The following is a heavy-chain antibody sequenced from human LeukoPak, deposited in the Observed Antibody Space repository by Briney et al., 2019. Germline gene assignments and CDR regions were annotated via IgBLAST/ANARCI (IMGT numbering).Heavy chain of an antibody. Sequence: GESLKISCKGSGYSFTSYWIGWVRQMPGKGLEWMGIIYPGDSDTRYSPSFQGQVTISADKSFSTAYLQWSSLKASDTAMYYCARLAYYYDSSGYYSRYFDYWGQGTLVTVSS. V-gene: IGHV5-51*01. J-gene: IGHJ4*02. D-gene: IGHD3-22*01. CDR3: ARLAYYYDSSGYYSRYFDY. CDR1: GYSFTSYW. CDR2: IYPGDSDT.